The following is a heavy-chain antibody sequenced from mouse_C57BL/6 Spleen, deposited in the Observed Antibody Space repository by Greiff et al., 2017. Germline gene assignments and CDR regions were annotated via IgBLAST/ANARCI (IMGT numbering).Heavy chain of an antibody. J-gene: IGHJ4*01. Sequence: EVKLVESGGDLVKPGGSLILSCAPSGSTFSSHGMSCVRQTPDKRLEWVATISSGGSYTYYPADVKGRFTVSRDNAKNTLCLQMRSLESEDTAMYYCASGYNDGAMDYWGQG. CDR3: ASGYNDGAMDY. CDR1: GSTFSSHG. V-gene: IGHV5-6*01. D-gene: IGHD1-3*01. CDR2: ISSGGSYT.